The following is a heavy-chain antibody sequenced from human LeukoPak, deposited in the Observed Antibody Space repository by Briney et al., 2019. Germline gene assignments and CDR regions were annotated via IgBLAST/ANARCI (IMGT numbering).Heavy chain of an antibody. Sequence: GGSLRLSCAASGFTFSNSAMTWARQAPGKGLEWVSLISFSGESTFYAESVKGRFTIARDNSKDSLYLQMNSLRAEDTAIYYCAKDIQLSTWGLGTMVTVSS. D-gene: IGHD5-24*01. J-gene: IGHJ3*01. CDR1: GFTFSNSA. V-gene: IGHV3-23*01. CDR3: AKDIQLST. CDR2: ISFSGEST.